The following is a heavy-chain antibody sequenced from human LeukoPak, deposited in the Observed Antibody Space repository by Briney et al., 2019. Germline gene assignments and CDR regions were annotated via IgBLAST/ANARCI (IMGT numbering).Heavy chain of an antibody. CDR3: ASLGGYYYYYYMDV. J-gene: IGHJ6*03. CDR1: GFTFSSYW. D-gene: IGHD3-16*01. Sequence: GGSLRLSCAASGFTFSSYWMHWVRQAPGKGLVWVSRINSDGSSTSYADSVKGRFTISRDNAKNTLYLQMSSLRAEDTAVYYCASLGGYYYYYYMDVWGKGTTVTISS. CDR2: INSDGSST. V-gene: IGHV3-74*01.